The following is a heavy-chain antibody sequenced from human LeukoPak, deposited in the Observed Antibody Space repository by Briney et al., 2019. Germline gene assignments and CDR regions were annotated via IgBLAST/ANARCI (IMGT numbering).Heavy chain of an antibody. CDR3: ARDGPRVAALGEDFDY. Sequence: ASVKVSCKASGYTFTSYYMHWVRQAPGQGLEWMGIINPSGGSTSYAQKFQGRVTMTRDTSTSTVYMELSSLRSEDTAVYYCARDGPRVAALGEDFDYWGQGTLVTVSS. CDR2: INPSGGST. J-gene: IGHJ4*02. V-gene: IGHV1-46*01. D-gene: IGHD6-6*01. CDR1: GYTFTSYY.